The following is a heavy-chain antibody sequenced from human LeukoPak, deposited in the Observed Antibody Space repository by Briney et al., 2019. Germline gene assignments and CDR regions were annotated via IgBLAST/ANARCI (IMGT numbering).Heavy chain of an antibody. CDR2: IKQDGSEK. Sequence: GGSLRLSCAASGFTFSSYAMSWVRQAPGKGLEWVANIKQDGSEKYYVDSVKGRFTISRDNAKNTLYLQMNSLRAEDTAVYYCARVPGRLAPVDYWGQGTLVTVSS. CDR3: ARVPGRLAPVDY. V-gene: IGHV3-7*01. CDR1: GFTFSSYA. J-gene: IGHJ4*02.